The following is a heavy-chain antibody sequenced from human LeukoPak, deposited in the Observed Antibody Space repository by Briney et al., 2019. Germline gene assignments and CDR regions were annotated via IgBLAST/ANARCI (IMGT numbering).Heavy chain of an antibody. D-gene: IGHD5-18*01. Sequence: ASVKVSCKASGYMFTSYYMHWVRQAPGQGLEWMGWIDPNSGDTHYSQKFQGRVTMTRDTSISTAYMGVSRLRSDDTAVYYCAREKDTAVVNELDYWGQGTLVTVSS. J-gene: IGHJ4*02. CDR3: AREKDTAVVNELDY. CDR2: IDPNSGDT. V-gene: IGHV1-2*02. CDR1: GYMFTSYY.